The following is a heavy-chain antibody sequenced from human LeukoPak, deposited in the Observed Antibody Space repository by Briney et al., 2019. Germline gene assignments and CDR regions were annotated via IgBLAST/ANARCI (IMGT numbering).Heavy chain of an antibody. V-gene: IGHV4-39*07. J-gene: IGHJ4*02. CDR1: GGSISSSSYY. CDR3: ARAPNFSIVVVVAATL. Sequence: SETLSLPCTVSGGSISSSSYYWGSIRQPPGKGLEWIGSIYYRGRTYYNPSLKSRVTILVDTSKNQFSLKLSSVTAADTAVYYCARAPNFSIVVVVAATLWGQGTLVTVSS. D-gene: IGHD2-15*01. CDR2: IYYRGRT.